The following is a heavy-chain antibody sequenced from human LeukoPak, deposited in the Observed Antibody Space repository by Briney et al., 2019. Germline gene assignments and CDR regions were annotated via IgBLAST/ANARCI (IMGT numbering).Heavy chain of an antibody. CDR3: ARRINYYDSSGYYYVTYFDS. V-gene: IGHV3-74*01. CDR2: INTDGSSL. CDR1: GFTFSSYW. Sequence: GGSLRLSCAASGFTFSSYWMYWVRQAPGKRPVWVARINTDGSSLNYADSVKGRFTTSRDNAKNTLYLQMNSLGAEDTAVYYCARRINYYDSSGYYYVTYFDSWGQGTLVAVSS. D-gene: IGHD3-22*01. J-gene: IGHJ4*02.